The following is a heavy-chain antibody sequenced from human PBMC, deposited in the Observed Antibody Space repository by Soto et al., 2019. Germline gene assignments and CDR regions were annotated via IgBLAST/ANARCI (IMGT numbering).Heavy chain of an antibody. V-gene: IGHV3-9*01. Sequence: GGSLSLSCVASGFTFDDYAMHWVRQAPGKGLEWVSGISWNGVSIGYADSVKGRFTISRDNAKNSLYLQMTSLRVEDTSLYYCAKDSGLPYSYYYGTDVCGQAATATVYS. CDR3: AKDSGLPYSYYYGTDV. CDR2: ISWNGVSI. CDR1: GFTFDDYA. J-gene: IGHJ6*01. D-gene: IGHD3-9*01.